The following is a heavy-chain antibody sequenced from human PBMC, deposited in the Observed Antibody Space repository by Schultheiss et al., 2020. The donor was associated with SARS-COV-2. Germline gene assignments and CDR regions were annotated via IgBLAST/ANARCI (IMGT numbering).Heavy chain of an antibody. D-gene: IGHD3-16*01. CDR1: GGSISSAGYY. CDR2: IFYSGST. V-gene: IGHV4-31*01. Sequence: LRLSCTVSGGSISSAGYYWSWIRQHPEKGLEWIGYIFYSGSTYYNPSLKSLVTMSVDTSKNHFSLKLTSVTAADTAVYYCARIWGFDWFDPWGQGTLVTVSS. CDR3: ARIWGFDWFDP. J-gene: IGHJ5*02.